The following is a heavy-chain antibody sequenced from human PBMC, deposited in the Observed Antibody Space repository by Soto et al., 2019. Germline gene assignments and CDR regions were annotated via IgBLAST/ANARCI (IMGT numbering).Heavy chain of an antibody. J-gene: IGHJ4*02. Sequence: GESLKISCKGSGYSFTSYWISWVRQMPGKGLEWMGRIDPSDSYTNYSPSFQGHVTISADKSISTAYLQWSSLKASDTAMYYCARQFYVWGSYRLPDYWGQGTLVTVSS. CDR3: ARQFYVWGSYRLPDY. CDR2: IDPSDSYT. D-gene: IGHD3-16*02. CDR1: GYSFTSYW. V-gene: IGHV5-10-1*01.